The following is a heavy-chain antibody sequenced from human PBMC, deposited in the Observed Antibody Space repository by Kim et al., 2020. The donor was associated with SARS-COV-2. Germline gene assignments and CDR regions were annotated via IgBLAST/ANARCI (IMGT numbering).Heavy chain of an antibody. Sequence: KGRFTNSRDNSKNTLYLQMNSLGAEDTSVYYCASDLREQLWLRDYYGMDVWGQGTTVTVSS. CDR3: ASDLREQLWLRDYYGMDV. J-gene: IGHJ6*02. D-gene: IGHD5-18*01. V-gene: IGHV3-30*01.